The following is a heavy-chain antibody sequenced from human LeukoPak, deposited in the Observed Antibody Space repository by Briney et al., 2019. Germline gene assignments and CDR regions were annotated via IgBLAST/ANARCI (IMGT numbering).Heavy chain of an antibody. V-gene: IGHV1-2*06. CDR3: ARRFIAAAGKYYFDY. CDR2: INPNSGGT. CDR1: GYTFTGYY. J-gene: IGHJ4*02. Sequence: ASVKVSCKASGYTFTGYYMHWVRQAPGQGLEWMGRINPNSGGTNYAQKFQGRVTMTRDTSISTAYMELSRLRSDDTAVYYCARRFIAAAGKYYFDYWGQGTLVTVSP. D-gene: IGHD6-13*01.